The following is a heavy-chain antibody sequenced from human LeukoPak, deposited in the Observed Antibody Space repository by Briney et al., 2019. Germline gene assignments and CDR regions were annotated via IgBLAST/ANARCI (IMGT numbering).Heavy chain of an antibody. Sequence: GGSLRLSCAASGFTFSSYGMHWVRQAPGKGLEWVAVISYDGSNKYYADSVKGRFTISRDNSKNTLYLQMNGLRAEDTAVYYCAKSYSDTVTPFGYWGQGTLVTVSS. CDR1: GFTFSSYG. J-gene: IGHJ4*02. CDR2: ISYDGSNK. D-gene: IGHD4-17*01. CDR3: AKSYSDTVTPFGY. V-gene: IGHV3-30*18.